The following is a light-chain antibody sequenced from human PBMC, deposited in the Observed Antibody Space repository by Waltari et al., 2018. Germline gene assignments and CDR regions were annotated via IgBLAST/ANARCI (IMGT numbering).Light chain of an antibody. CDR1: QGISNS. J-gene: IGKJ3*01. V-gene: IGKV1-27*01. CDR2: DAS. Sequence: VGDRVTITCRASQGISNSLAWYQQKPGEVPKLLIYDASTLQSGVPSRFSGSGSGTDFTLTISSLQPEDFATYYCQKHNTDPLTFGPGTKVDIK. CDR3: QKHNTDPLT.